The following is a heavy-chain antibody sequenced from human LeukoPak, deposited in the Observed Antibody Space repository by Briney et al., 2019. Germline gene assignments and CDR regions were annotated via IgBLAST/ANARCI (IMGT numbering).Heavy chain of an antibody. V-gene: IGHV4-39*01. CDR2: IYYTGRD. D-gene: IGHD5-18*01. CDR1: GGSISGSSYY. CDR3: VRQCMGYSHGYFGY. J-gene: IGHJ4*02. Sequence: SETLSLTCTVSGGSISGSSYYWGWIRQPPGKGLEWLGSIYYTGRDYYNPSLKSRVTTSVDTSKNQFSLALSSVTAADTAVYYCVRQCMGYSHGYFGYWGQGSLVTVSS.